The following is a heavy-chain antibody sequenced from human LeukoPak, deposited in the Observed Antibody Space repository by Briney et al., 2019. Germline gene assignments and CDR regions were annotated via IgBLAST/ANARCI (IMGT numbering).Heavy chain of an antibody. Sequence: GGSLRLSCAVSGFTFSDYWMSWVRQAPGKGLEWVANIKQDGSEKHYVDSVKGRFTISRDNAKNSLYLQMNSLRAEDTAVYYCARHTTIDPWGQGALVTVSS. J-gene: IGHJ5*02. CDR2: IKQDGSEK. D-gene: IGHD1-14*01. CDR3: ARHTTIDP. CDR1: GFTFSDYW. V-gene: IGHV3-7*03.